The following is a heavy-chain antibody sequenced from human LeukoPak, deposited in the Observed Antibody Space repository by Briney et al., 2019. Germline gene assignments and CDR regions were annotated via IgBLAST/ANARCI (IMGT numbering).Heavy chain of an antibody. V-gene: IGHV3-48*03. CDR1: GFTFSSYE. J-gene: IGHJ4*02. CDR2: ISSSGSTT. D-gene: IGHD3-22*01. Sequence: GGSLRLSCAASGFTFSSYEMIWVRQAPGKGLEWVSYISSSGSTTHYADSVKGRFTISRDNAKNSLYLQMNSQNAEDTAVSYCAGDNYDSSGYYFDWGQGTLVTVSS. CDR3: AGDNYDSSGYYFD.